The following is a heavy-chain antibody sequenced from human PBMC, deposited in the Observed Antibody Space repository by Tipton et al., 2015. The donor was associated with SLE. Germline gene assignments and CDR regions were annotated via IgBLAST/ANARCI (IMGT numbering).Heavy chain of an antibody. Sequence: TLSLTCSVSGDSLSSNNHYWGWIRQSPAQGLEWIGTIHYAGGTYYNPSLRSRLTISVDTSENHFSLNLNSVTAADTAVYFCARQRGYYDGTPFPPWNFDLWGRGTQVTVSS. CDR1: GDSLSSNNHY. CDR2: IHYAGGT. V-gene: IGHV4-39*07. J-gene: IGHJ2*01. D-gene: IGHD3-16*01. CDR3: ARQRGYYDGTPFPPWNFDL.